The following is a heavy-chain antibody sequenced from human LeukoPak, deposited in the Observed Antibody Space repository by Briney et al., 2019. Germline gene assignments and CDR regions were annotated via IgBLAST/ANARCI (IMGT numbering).Heavy chain of an antibody. Sequence: GGSLRLSCAASGFTFSSYWMSWVRQAPGKGLEWVANIKQDGSEKYYVDSVKGRFTISRDNSKNTLYLQMNSLRAEDTAVYYCAKGRYYGSGSQNWFDPWGQGTLVTVSS. D-gene: IGHD3-10*01. V-gene: IGHV3-7*01. J-gene: IGHJ5*02. CDR3: AKGRYYGSGSQNWFDP. CDR1: GFTFSSYW. CDR2: IKQDGSEK.